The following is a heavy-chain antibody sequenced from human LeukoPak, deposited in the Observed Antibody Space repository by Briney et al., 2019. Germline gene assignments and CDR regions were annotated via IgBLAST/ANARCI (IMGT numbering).Heavy chain of an antibody. Sequence: SETLPLTCAVYGGSFSGYYWSWIRQPPGKGLEWIGEINHSGSTNYNPSLKSRVTISVDTSKNQFSLKLSSVTAVDTAVYYCASGYSMIYDLTSAYFQHWGQGTLVTVSS. CDR2: INHSGST. CDR3: ASGYSMIYDLTSAYFQH. CDR1: GGSFSGYY. D-gene: IGHD3/OR15-3a*01. V-gene: IGHV4-34*01. J-gene: IGHJ1*01.